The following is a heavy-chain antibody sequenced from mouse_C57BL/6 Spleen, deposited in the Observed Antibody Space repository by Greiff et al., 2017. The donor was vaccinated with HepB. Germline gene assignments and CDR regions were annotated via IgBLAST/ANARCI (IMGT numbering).Heavy chain of an antibody. CDR1: GYTFTSYW. Sequence: VQLQQSGAELAKPGASVKLSCKASGYTFTSYWMHWVKQRPGQGLEWIGYINPSSGYTKYNQKFKDKATLTADKSSSTAYMQLSSLTYEDSAVYYCARDYYSNGYYCDYWGQGTTLTVSS. CDR3: ARDYYSNGYYCDY. D-gene: IGHD2-5*01. CDR2: INPSSGYT. J-gene: IGHJ2*01. V-gene: IGHV1-7*01.